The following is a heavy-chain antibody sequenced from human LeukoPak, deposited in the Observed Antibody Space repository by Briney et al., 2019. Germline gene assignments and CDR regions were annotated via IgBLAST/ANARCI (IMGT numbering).Heavy chain of an antibody. CDR1: GFTFSSYG. J-gene: IGHJ4*02. Sequence: GGSLRLSCAASGFTFSSYGMHWVRQAPGKGLEWVAFIRYDGSNKYYADSVKGRFTISRDNSKNTLYLQMNSLRAEDTAVYYCAKDRQGGIAAAGAIGYWGQGTLVTVSS. D-gene: IGHD6-13*01. V-gene: IGHV3-30*02. CDR3: AKDRQGGIAAAGAIGY. CDR2: IRYDGSNK.